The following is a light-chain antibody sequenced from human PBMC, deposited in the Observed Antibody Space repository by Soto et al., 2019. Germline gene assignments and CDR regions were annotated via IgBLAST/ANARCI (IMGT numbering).Light chain of an antibody. CDR3: QQYNDWPRT. J-gene: IGKJ1*01. CDR2: GAS. Sequence: EIVMTQSPGTLSVSPGERVTLSCRASQSVNSNLAWYQQKPGQAPRLLIYGASPRAPGIPDRFSGSGSGTEFTLTISSLQSEDFAVYYCQQYNDWPRTFGQGTKVEIK. V-gene: IGKV3-15*01. CDR1: QSVNSN.